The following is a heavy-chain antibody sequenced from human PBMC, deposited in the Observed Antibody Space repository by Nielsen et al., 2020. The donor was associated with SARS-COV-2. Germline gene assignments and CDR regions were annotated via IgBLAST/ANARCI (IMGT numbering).Heavy chain of an antibody. CDR1: GYTLASYG. V-gene: IGHV1-18*04. CDR3: ASINCGGDCYSPDYYYGMAV. D-gene: IGHD2-21*02. J-gene: IGHJ6*02. CDR2: ISGYNGNT. Sequence: ASVKVSCKASGYTLASYGISWVRQAAGQGLEWMGWISGYNGNTKYAQKLQGRVTLTTDTSTNIVYMELRSLRSDDSAVYYCASINCGGDCYSPDYYYGMAVWGQGTTVTVS.